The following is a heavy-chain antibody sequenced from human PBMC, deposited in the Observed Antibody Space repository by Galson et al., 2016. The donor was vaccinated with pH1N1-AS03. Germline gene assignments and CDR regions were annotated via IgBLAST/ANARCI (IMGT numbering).Heavy chain of an antibody. D-gene: IGHD2-21*01. CDR2: ISGSGRII. V-gene: IGHV3-48*03. Sequence: SLRLSCAASGFTFNYHGMNWVRQAPGKGLECIAYISGSGRIIFYADSVKGRFTIPRDNAKNSLSLQMNTLRAEDTAVYYCARDILTGDYYGMDVWGQGTTVTVS. CDR3: ARDILTGDYYGMDV. J-gene: IGHJ6*02. CDR1: GFTFNYHG.